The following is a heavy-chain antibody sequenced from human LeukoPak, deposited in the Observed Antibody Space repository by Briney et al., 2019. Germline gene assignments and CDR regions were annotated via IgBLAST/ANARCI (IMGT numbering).Heavy chain of an antibody. Sequence: SETLSLTCAVSDGSISSDSYSWGWIRQAPGKGLEWIGSIYYSGTTYYNPSLKSRVTLSVDTSKNQFSLKLSSVTAADTAVYYCARGLFGDSSGSYYFDYWGQGTLVTVSS. CDR3: ARGLFGDSSGSYYFDY. D-gene: IGHD6-19*01. CDR1: DGSISSDSYS. V-gene: IGHV4-39*07. CDR2: IYYSGTT. J-gene: IGHJ4*02.